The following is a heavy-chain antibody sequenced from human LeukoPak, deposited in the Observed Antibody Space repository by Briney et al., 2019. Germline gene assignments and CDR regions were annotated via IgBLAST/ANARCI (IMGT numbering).Heavy chain of an antibody. J-gene: IGHJ4*02. CDR3: ARVLGPLTYYDILTGYQKRFDY. Sequence: GASVKVSCKASGYTFTSYDINWVRQATGQGLEWMGWMNPNSGNTGYAQKFRGRVTMTRNTSISTAYMELSSLRSEDTAVYYCARVLGPLTYYDILTGYQKRFDYWGQGTLVTVSS. D-gene: IGHD3-9*01. CDR2: MNPNSGNT. V-gene: IGHV1-8*01. CDR1: GYTFTSYD.